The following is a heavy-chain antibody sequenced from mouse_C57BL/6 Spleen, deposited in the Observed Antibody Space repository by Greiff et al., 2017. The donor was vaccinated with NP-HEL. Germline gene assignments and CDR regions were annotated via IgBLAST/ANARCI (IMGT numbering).Heavy chain of an antibody. CDR2: INPNNGGT. J-gene: IGHJ2*01. CDR1: GYTFTDYN. D-gene: IGHD1-1*01. Sequence: EVQLQQSGPELVKPGASVKMSCKASGYTFTDYNMHWVKQSHGKSLEWIGYINPNNGGTSYNQKFKGKATLTVNKSSSTAYMELRSLTSEDSAVYYCAREYYGSSYVDYWGQGTTLTVSS. CDR3: AREYYGSSYVDY. V-gene: IGHV1-22*01.